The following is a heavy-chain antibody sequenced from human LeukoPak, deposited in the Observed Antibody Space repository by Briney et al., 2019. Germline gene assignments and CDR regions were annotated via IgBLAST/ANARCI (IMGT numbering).Heavy chain of an antibody. J-gene: IGHJ4*02. V-gene: IGHV1-24*01. CDR3: ARVGAYCTSTSCFDY. CDR1: GYTLTELS. CDR2: FDPEDGET. D-gene: IGHD2-2*01. Sequence: ASVKVSCKVSGYTLTELSMHWVRQAPGKGLEWMGGFDPEDGETIYAQKFQGRVTMTEDTSTDTAYMDLRSLRSDDTAVYYCARVGAYCTSTSCFDYWGLGTLVTVSS.